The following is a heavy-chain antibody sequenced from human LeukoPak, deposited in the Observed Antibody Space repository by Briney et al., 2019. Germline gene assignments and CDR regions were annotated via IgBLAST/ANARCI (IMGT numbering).Heavy chain of an antibody. CDR3: AREAYSGY. CDR2: ISSSSSYI. J-gene: IGHJ4*02. CDR1: VFTFSSDS. D-gene: IGHD2-21*01. Sequence: GGSLRLSCAASVFTFSSDSMKWVREGPGKGPEWVSSISSSSSYIYYPNSVKGRFTISRDNAKNSLYLQMNSLRAEDTAVYYCAREAYSGYWGQGTLVTVSS. V-gene: IGHV3-21*01.